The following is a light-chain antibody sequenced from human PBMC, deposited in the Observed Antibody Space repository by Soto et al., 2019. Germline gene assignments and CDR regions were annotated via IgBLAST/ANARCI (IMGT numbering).Light chain of an antibody. V-gene: IGKV3-20*01. CDR1: QSVSSSY. CDR2: GAS. Sequence: EIVLTQSPGTLSWSPGERATLSCRASQSVSSSYLAWYLQKPGQAPRLLIYGASSRATGIPDRFSGSGSGTDFTLTISRLEPEDFAVYYCQQYGSSPGTFGQGTKVEIK. J-gene: IGKJ1*01. CDR3: QQYGSSPGT.